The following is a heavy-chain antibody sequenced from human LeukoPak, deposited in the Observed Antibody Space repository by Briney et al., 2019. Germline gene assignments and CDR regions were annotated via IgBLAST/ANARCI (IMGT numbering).Heavy chain of an antibody. CDR3: ARRPRNSGSYDGPSGLDY. Sequence: SETLSLTCAVYVGSFSGYYWSWIRQPPGKGLEWIGEINHSGSTNYNPSLKSRATISVDTSKNQFSLKVSSVTAADTAVYYCARRPRNSGSYDGPSGLDYWGQGNLVTASS. J-gene: IGHJ4*02. CDR2: INHSGST. CDR1: VGSFSGYY. V-gene: IGHV4-34*01. D-gene: IGHD1-26*01.